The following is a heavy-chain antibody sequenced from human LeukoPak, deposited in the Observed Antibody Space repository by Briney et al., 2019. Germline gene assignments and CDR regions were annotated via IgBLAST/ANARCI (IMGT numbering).Heavy chain of an antibody. Sequence: PGGSLRLSCAASGFTFSSYAMSWVRQAPGKGLEWVSAISGSGGSTYYADSVKGRFTISRDNSKNTLYLQMNSLRAEDTAVYYCAKGGYDFWSGYFPLHDAFDIWGQGTMVTVSS. J-gene: IGHJ3*02. CDR2: ISGSGGST. V-gene: IGHV3-23*01. CDR1: GFTFSSYA. CDR3: AKGGYDFWSGYFPLHDAFDI. D-gene: IGHD3-3*01.